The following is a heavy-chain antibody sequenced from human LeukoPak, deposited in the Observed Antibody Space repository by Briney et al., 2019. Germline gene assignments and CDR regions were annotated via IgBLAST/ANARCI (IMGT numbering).Heavy chain of an antibody. CDR1: GFTFSSYA. CDR2: ISGSGGST. V-gene: IGHV3-23*01. J-gene: IGHJ4*02. D-gene: IGHD1-26*01. CDR3: ARSDQVGPSSPFDY. Sequence: PGGSLRLSCAASGFTFSSYAMSWVRQAPGKGLEWVSAISGSGGSTYYADSVKGRFTISRDNAKNSLYLQMNSLRAEDTAVYYCARSDQVGPSSPFDYWGQGTLVTVSS.